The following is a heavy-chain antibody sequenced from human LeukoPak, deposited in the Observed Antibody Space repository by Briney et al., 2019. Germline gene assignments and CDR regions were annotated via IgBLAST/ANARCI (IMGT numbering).Heavy chain of an antibody. CDR1: GGSISSSSYY. Sequence: PSETLSLTCTVSGGSISSSSYYWDWIRQPPGKGLEWIGNFYDSGSTYYNPSLKSRVTISVDTSKNQFSLKLSSVTAADTAVYYCAREYYSDSSAYIDYWGQGTLVTVSS. CDR3: AREYYSDSSAYIDY. J-gene: IGHJ4*02. CDR2: FYDSGST. D-gene: IGHD3-22*01. V-gene: IGHV4-39*07.